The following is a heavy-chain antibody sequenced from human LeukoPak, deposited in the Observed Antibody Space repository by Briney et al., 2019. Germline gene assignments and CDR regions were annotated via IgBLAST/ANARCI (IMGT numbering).Heavy chain of an antibody. CDR1: GYTFTSYG. V-gene: IGHV1-18*01. CDR3: ARADIVVVVAATDEGTFDY. Sequence: EASVKVSCKASGYTFTSYGISWVRQAPGQGLEWMGWISAYSGNTNYAQKLQGRVTMTTDTSTSTAYMELRSLRSDDTAVYYCARADIVVVVAATDEGTFDYWGQGTLVTVSS. D-gene: IGHD2-15*01. CDR2: ISAYSGNT. J-gene: IGHJ4*02.